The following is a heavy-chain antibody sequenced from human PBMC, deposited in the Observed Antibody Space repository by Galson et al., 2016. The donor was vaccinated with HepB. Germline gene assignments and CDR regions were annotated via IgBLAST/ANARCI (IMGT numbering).Heavy chain of an antibody. V-gene: IGHV3-33*06. J-gene: IGHJ4*02. Sequence: SLRLSCAASGFTFSSYGMTWVRQAPGKGLEWVATIWYDGTRKYCKDPVRGRFTISRDNLRNTVYLEMNNLRGEDTAVYYCAKEVAGWSSYFQIASLGSWGQGTLVTVSS. CDR2: IWYDGTRK. CDR3: AKEVAGWSSYFQIASLGS. CDR1: GFTFSSYG. D-gene: IGHD3-3*01.